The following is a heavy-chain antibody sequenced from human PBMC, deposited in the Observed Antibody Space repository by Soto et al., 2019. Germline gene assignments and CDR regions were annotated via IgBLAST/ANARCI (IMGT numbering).Heavy chain of an antibody. CDR1: GFTFSSYS. J-gene: IGHJ4*02. V-gene: IGHV3-21*01. Sequence: GGSLRLSCAASGFTFSSYSMNWVRQAPGKGLEWVSSISSSSSYIYYADSVKGRFTISRDNAKNSLYLQMNSLRAEDTAVYYCARLAGHTVYYFDYWGQGTLVTVSS. D-gene: IGHD6-19*01. CDR3: ARLAGHTVYYFDY. CDR2: ISSSSSYI.